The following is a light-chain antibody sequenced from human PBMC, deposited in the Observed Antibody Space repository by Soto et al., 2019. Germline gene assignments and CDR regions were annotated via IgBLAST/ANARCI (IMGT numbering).Light chain of an antibody. V-gene: IGKV3-15*01. CDR1: ESISSN. CDR3: QQYNNWPLM. J-gene: IGKJ1*01. Sequence: EIMMTQSPATLSVFPGERATVSCRASESISSNLVWYQQKPGQAPRLLIYDATTRATGIPARFSGSGSGTEFTLTISSLQSEDLAVYYCQQYNNWPLMFGQGTKVDTK. CDR2: DAT.